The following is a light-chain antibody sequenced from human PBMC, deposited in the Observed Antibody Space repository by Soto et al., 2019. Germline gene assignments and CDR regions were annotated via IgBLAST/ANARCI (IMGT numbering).Light chain of an antibody. CDR2: ETY. CDR3: QQYGGSSRT. V-gene: IGKV3-20*01. J-gene: IGKJ1*01. Sequence: IVLTQSPDTLSLSPGERVTLSCRASQSVRNNYLAWYQQKPGQAPRLLIYETYRRATGIPDRFSGSGSGIDFTLTISRLEPEDFEVYLCQQYGGSSRTFGLGTKVDIK. CDR1: QSVRNNY.